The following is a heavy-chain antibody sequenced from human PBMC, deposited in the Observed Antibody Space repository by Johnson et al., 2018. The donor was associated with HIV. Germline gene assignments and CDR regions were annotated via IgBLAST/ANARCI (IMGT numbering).Heavy chain of an antibody. D-gene: IGHD3-22*01. CDR2: ISSSSSTI. Sequence: VQLVESGGDLVQPGGSLRLSCAASGFSFSDYYMSWIRRAPGKGLEWVSYISSSSSTIYYGDSVKGRFTISRDNARNSLYLHMNSLRAEDTAVYYCARDRVTVVIWSDAFDIWGQGTMVTVSS. CDR3: ARDRVTVVIWSDAFDI. J-gene: IGHJ3*02. CDR1: GFSFSDYY. V-gene: IGHV3-11*04.